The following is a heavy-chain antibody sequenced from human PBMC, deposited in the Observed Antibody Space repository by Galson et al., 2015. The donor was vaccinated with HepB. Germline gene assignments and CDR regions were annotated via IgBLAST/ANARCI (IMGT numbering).Heavy chain of an antibody. CDR1: GGTFSSYA. D-gene: IGHD6-6*01. CDR2: IIPIFGTA. J-gene: IGHJ4*02. CDR3: ARVSGSSSEWGDMYYFDY. Sequence: SVKVSCKASGGTFSSYAISWVRQAPGQGLEWMGGIIPIFGTANYAQKFQGRVTITADESTSTAYMELSSLRSEDTAVYYCARVSGSSSEWGDMYYFDYWGQGTLVTVSS. V-gene: IGHV1-69*13.